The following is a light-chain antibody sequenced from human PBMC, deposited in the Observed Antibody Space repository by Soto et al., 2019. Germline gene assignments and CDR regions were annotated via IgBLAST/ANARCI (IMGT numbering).Light chain of an antibody. CDR3: YSYTSTTAYV. CDR2: HVN. V-gene: IGLV2-14*01. Sequence: QSVLTQPASVSGSPGQSITISCTGSSSDVGGYNYVSWYQQHPGKAPKLIISHVNIRPSGVSNRFSGSKSGNTASLTISGLQAEDEADYYCYSYTSTTAYVFGTGTKVTVL. CDR1: SSDVGGYNY. J-gene: IGLJ1*01.